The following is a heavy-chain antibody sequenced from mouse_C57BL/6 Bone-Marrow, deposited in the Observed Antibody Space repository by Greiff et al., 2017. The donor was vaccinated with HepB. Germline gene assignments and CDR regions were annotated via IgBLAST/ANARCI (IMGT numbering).Heavy chain of an antibody. Sequence: VQLQQSGPELVKPGASVKISCKASGYTFTDYYMNWVKQSHGKSLEWIGDINPNNGGTSYNQKFKGKATLTVDKSSSTAYMELRSLTSEDSAVYYCARGPLYGRGFAYWGQGTLVTVSA. V-gene: IGHV1-26*01. J-gene: IGHJ3*01. CDR3: ARGPLYGRGFAY. D-gene: IGHD1-1*01. CDR1: GYTFTDYY. CDR2: INPNNGGT.